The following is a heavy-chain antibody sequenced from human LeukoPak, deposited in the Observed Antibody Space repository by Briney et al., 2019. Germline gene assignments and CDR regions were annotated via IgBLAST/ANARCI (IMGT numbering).Heavy chain of an antibody. CDR3: ASSRRDTIFGVVPVIFDY. CDR1: GYSFTSYW. Sequence: RGESLKISCKGSGYSFTSYWIGWVRQMPGKGLEWMGIIYPGDSDTRYSPSFQGQVTISADKSISTAYLQWSSLKASDTAMYYCASSRRDTIFGVVPVIFDYWGQGTLVTVSS. CDR2: IYPGDSDT. D-gene: IGHD3-3*01. J-gene: IGHJ4*02. V-gene: IGHV5-51*01.